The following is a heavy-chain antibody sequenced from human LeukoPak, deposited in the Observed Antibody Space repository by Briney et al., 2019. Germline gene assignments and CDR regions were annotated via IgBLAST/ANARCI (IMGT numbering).Heavy chain of an antibody. V-gene: IGHV1-8*01. J-gene: IGHJ6*02. D-gene: IGHD3-3*01. Sequence: ASVKVSCKASGYTFTSYDINWVRQATGQGLEWMGWMNPNSGNTGYAQKFQGRVTMTRNTSISTAYMELSSLRSEDTAVYYCARFGRPYYDFWSGFYYGMDVWGQGTTVTVSS. CDR1: GYTFTSYD. CDR2: MNPNSGNT. CDR3: ARFGRPYYDFWSGFYYGMDV.